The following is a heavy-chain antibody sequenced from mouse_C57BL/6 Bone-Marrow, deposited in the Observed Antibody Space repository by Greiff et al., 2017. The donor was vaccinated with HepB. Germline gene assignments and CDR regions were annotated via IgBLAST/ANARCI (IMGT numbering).Heavy chain of an antibody. Sequence: EVKVVESGGDLVKPGGSLKLSCAASGFTFSSYGMSWVRQTPDKRLEWVATISSGGSYTYYPDSVKGRFTISRDNAKNTLYLQMSSLKSEDTAMYYCARPNWDGYFDYWGQGTTLTVSS. CDR1: GFTFSSYG. CDR3: ARPNWDGYFDY. J-gene: IGHJ2*01. V-gene: IGHV5-6*01. CDR2: ISSGGSYT. D-gene: IGHD4-1*01.